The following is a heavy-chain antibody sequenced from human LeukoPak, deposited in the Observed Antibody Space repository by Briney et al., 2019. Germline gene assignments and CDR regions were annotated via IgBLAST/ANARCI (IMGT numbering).Heavy chain of an antibody. CDR2: ISYDGSNK. Sequence: PGRSLRLSCAASGFTFSSYGMHWVRQAPGKGLEWVAVISYDGSNKYYADSVKGRFTISRDNSKNTLYLQMNSLRAEDTAVYYCAKDLWFGEFLFDYWGQGTLVTVSS. D-gene: IGHD3-10*01. CDR3: AKDLWFGEFLFDY. V-gene: IGHV3-30*18. J-gene: IGHJ4*02. CDR1: GFTFSSYG.